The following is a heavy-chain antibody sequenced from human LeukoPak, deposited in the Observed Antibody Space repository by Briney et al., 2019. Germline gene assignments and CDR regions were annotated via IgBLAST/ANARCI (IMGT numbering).Heavy chain of an antibody. CDR2: IIPILGIA. Sequence: SVKVSCKASGGTFSSYAISWVRQAPGQGLEWMGKIIPILGIANYAQKFQGRVTITADKSTSTAYMELSSLRSEDTAVYYCASLGRYFDYWGQGTLVTVSS. CDR3: ASLGRYFDY. J-gene: IGHJ4*02. V-gene: IGHV1-69*04. CDR1: GGTFSSYA.